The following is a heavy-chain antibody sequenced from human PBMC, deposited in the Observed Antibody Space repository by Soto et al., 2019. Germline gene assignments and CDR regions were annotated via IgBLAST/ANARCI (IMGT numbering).Heavy chain of an antibody. J-gene: IGHJ6*02. CDR2: INSDGSST. V-gene: IGHV3-74*01. CDR1: GFTFSSYW. D-gene: IGHD3-22*01. CDR3: ASEASYYETSSALDV. Sequence: PGGSLRLSCAASGFTFSSYWIHWVRQAPGKGLVWVSRINSDGSSTRYADSVKGRFTISRDNAKNTVYLQIKSLRAEDTAMYYCASEASYYETSSALDVWGQGTTVTVSS.